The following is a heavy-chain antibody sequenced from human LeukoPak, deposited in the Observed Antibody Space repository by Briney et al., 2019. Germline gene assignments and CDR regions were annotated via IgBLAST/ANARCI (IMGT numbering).Heavy chain of an antibody. Sequence: PSETLSLTCSVSNGAVKNYYWTWIRQPPGQGLEWIGNFLYSGTTTYRASLDSRLIISVDNSKNTVSLRLFSVTAADTVVYYCATLVYSGSRYHFDTWGQGTLVTVSS. V-gene: IGHV4-59*02. D-gene: IGHD1-26*01. CDR3: ATLVYSGSRYHFDT. J-gene: IGHJ4*02. CDR1: NGAVKNYY. CDR2: FLYSGTT.